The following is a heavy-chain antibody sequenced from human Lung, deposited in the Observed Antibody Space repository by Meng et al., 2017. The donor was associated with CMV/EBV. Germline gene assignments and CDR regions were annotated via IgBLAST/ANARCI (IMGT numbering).Heavy chain of an antibody. CDR2: IYYSGST. Sequence: QLQLQASGSGLVKPSETLPLTCTVSVGPIGSSSYYWGWIRQPPGKGLEWIGSIYYSGSTYYNPSLKSRVTISVDTSKNQFSLKLSSVTAADTAVYYCARITGGRFWSGKGTEYFQHWGQGTLVTVSS. V-gene: IGHV4-39*07. J-gene: IGHJ1*01. D-gene: IGHD3-3*01. CDR3: ARITGGRFWSGKGTEYFQH. CDR1: VGPIGSSSYY.